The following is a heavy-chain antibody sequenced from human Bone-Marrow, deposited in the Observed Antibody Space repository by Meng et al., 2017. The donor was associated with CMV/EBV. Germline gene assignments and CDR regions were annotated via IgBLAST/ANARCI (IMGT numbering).Heavy chain of an antibody. J-gene: IGHJ4*02. CDR2: IYFSWDT. V-gene: IGHV4-39*07. Sequence: SDTLSLTCTVSGGSISSSSYYCGWIRQPPGKGLEWIGSIYFSWDTYYNPSLKSRVTISLDTSKNLFSLRLSSVTAADTAVYYCARDVGGSGWFDRPYYFDYWGQGTLVTVSS. CDR1: GGSISSSSYY. CDR3: ARDVGGSGWFDRPYYFDY. D-gene: IGHD6-19*01.